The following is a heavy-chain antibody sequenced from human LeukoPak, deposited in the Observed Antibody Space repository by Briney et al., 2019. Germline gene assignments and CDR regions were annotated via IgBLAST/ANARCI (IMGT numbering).Heavy chain of an antibody. CDR3: ARDGQRGYYDILTGYYPWYMDV. CDR1: GYTFTSYY. V-gene: IGHV1-8*01. CDR2: MSPNSGNT. Sequence: ASVKVSCKASGYTFTSYYINWVRQPTGQGLEWMGWMSPNSGNTGYAQKFQGRVTMTRNTSISTVYMGLSSLRSEDTAVYYSARDGQRGYYDILTGYYPWYMDVWGKGTTVTVSS. J-gene: IGHJ6*03. D-gene: IGHD3-9*01.